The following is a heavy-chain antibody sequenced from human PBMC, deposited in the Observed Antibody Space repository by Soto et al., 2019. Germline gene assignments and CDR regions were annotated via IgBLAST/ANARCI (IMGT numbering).Heavy chain of an antibody. D-gene: IGHD2-21*02. V-gene: IGHV1-18*01. CDR3: ARLPYCGGDCYINPIDY. J-gene: IGHJ4*02. Sequence: GASVKVSCKASGYTFTSYGISWVRQAPGQGLEWMGWISAYNGNTNYAQKLQGRVTMTTDTSTSTAYMELRSLRSDDTAVYYCARLPYCGGDCYINPIDYWGQGTLVTVSS. CDR2: ISAYNGNT. CDR1: GYTFTSYG.